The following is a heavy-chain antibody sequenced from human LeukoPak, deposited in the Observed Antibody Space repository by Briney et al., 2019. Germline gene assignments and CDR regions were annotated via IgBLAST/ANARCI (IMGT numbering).Heavy chain of an antibody. CDR3: ARDGGYSYGSDDYYYMDV. Sequence: SETLSLTCTVSGGSISSYYWSWIRQPPGKGLEWIGYIYYSGSTNYNPSLKSRVTISVDTSKNQFSLKLSSVTAADTAVYYCARDGGYSYGSDDYYYMDVWGKGTTVTVSS. V-gene: IGHV4-59*01. CDR1: GGSISSYY. CDR2: IYYSGST. D-gene: IGHD5-18*01. J-gene: IGHJ6*03.